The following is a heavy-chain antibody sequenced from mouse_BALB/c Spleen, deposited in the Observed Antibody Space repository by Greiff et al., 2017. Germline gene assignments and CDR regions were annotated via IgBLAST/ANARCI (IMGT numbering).Heavy chain of an antibody. V-gene: IGHV3-2*02. CDR3: ARSDGNYPWFAY. J-gene: IGHJ3*01. CDR1: GYSITSDYA. D-gene: IGHD2-1*01. Sequence: EVQLQESGPGLVKPSQSLSLTCTVTGYSITSDYAWNWIRQFPGNKLEWMGYISYSGSTSYNPSLKSRISITRDTSKNQFFLQLNSVTTEDTATYYCARSDGNYPWFAYWGQGTLVTVSA. CDR2: ISYSGST.